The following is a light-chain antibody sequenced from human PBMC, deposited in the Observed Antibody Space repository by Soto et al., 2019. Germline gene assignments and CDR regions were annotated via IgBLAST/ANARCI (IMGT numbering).Light chain of an antibody. J-gene: IGKJ1*01. V-gene: IGKV1-39*01. Sequence: DIQMTQSPSSRSAFVGRIVTITCRASQSISSYLNWYQQKPGKAPKLLIYAASSLQSGVPSRFSGSGSGTDFTLTISSLQPEDFATYYCQQSYSTPRTFGQGTKVDI. CDR1: QSISSY. CDR2: AAS. CDR3: QQSYSTPRT.